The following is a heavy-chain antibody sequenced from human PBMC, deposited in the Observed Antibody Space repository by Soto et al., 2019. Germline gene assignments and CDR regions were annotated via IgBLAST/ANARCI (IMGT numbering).Heavy chain of an antibody. J-gene: IGHJ3*02. CDR3: AKRGGSGWGAFDI. D-gene: IGHD6-19*01. CDR1: GFTFSTYA. V-gene: IGHV3-23*01. Sequence: EVQLLESGGGLVQPGGSLRLSCTASGFTFSTYAMSWVRQAPGKGLEWVSTISGSSDSAYYAVSVKGRFTISRDNSKDTLDVQMNSLRAEDTALYYCAKRGGSGWGAFDIWGQGTMVTVSS. CDR2: ISGSSDSA.